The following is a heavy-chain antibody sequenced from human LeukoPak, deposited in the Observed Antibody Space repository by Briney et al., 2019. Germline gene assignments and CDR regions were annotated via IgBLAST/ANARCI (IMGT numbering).Heavy chain of an antibody. V-gene: IGHV3-53*04. CDR2: IYSGDST. CDR3: ARDLRGGNFDY. CDR1: GFTFSSYS. D-gene: IGHD2-15*01. J-gene: IGHJ4*02. Sequence: GGSLRLSCAASGFTFSSYSMNWVRQAPGKGLEWVSVIYSGDSTYYADSVKGRFTISRHSSKNTLYLQMNSLRAEDTAVYYCARDLRGGNFDYWGQGTLVTVSS.